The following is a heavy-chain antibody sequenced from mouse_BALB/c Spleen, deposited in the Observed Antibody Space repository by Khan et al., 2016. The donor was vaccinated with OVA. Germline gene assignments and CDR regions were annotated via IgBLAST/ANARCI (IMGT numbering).Heavy chain of an antibody. CDR3: ARNYDYDEGLTY. Sequence: QVQLKESGPGLVQPSQSLSITCTVSGFSLTNYGVHWVRQSPGKGLEWLGLIWSGGSTDYNAAFISRLSISKDNSKSHVFFKMNSLQANDTAIYCCARNYDYDEGLTYWGQGTLVTVSA. D-gene: IGHD2-4*01. CDR1: GFSLTNYG. J-gene: IGHJ3*01. CDR2: IWSGGST. V-gene: IGHV2-2*02.